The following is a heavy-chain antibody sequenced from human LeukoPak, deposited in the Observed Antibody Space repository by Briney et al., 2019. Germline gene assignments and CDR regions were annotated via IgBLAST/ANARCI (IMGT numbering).Heavy chain of an antibody. CDR3: ARGREGYFDY. Sequence: PGGSLRLSCAGSGFIFSTYTMSWVRRAPGKGLEWVSSIISSGNYIYYADSVKGRFTITRDNAKNSLSLQMNSLRGEDTAVYYCARGREGYFDYWGQGSLVTVSS. CDR1: GFIFSTYT. D-gene: IGHD1-26*01. V-gene: IGHV3-21*01. J-gene: IGHJ4*02. CDR2: IISSGNYI.